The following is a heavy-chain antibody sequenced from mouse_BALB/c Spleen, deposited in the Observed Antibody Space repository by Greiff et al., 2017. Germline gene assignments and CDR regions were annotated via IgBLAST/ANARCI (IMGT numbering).Heavy chain of an antibody. J-gene: IGHJ4*01. D-gene: IGHD1-2*01. V-gene: IGHV1-14*01. CDR2: INPYNDGT. CDR3: ARFPHYYGYDYYAMDY. CDR1: GYTFTSYV. Sequence: VQLKQSGPELVKPGASVKMSCKASGYTFTSYVMHWVKQKPGQGLEWIGYINPYNDGTKYNEKFKGKATLTSDKSSSTAYMELSSLTSEDSAVYYCARFPHYYGYDYYAMDYWGQGTSVTVSS.